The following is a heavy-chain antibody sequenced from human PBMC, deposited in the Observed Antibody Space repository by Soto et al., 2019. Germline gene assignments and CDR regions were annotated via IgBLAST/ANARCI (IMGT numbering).Heavy chain of an antibody. D-gene: IGHD3-16*01. CDR3: ARFEKGARLYYYYGMDV. J-gene: IGHJ6*02. CDR1: GGTFSSYA. CDR2: IIPIFGTA. Sequence: QVQLVQSGAEVKKPGSSVKVSCKASGGTFSSYAISWVRQAPGQGLEWMGGIIPIFGTANYAQKFQGRVTITADESTSTAYMELSSLRSEDTAVYYCARFEKGARLYYYYGMDVWGPGTTVTVSS. V-gene: IGHV1-69*01.